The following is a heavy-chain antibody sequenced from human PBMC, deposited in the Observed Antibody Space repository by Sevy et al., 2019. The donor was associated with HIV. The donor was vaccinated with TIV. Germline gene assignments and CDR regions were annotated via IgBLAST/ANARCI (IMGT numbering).Heavy chain of an antibody. J-gene: IGHJ4*02. CDR1: GFSFSHYA. CDR2: ISYDGTYK. Sequence: GGSLRLSCAVSGFSFSHYAFHWVRQAPGKGLEWVSLISYDGTYKYYADSVKGRFSISRDNSKNTQYLQMNSLRGKDTAVYYCARVAVSYCTNDCYHRFDYWGPGALVTVSS. CDR3: ARVAVSYCTNDCYHRFDY. V-gene: IGHV3-30-3*01. D-gene: IGHD2-8*01.